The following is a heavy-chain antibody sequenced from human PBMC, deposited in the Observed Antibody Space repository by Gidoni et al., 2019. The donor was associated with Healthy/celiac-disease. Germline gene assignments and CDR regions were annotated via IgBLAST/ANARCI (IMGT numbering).Heavy chain of an antibody. CDR1: GFTFSDYY. CDR3: ARVINTRIAAAVGWFDP. D-gene: IGHD6-13*01. J-gene: IGHJ5*02. V-gene: IGHV3-11*06. Sequence: QVQLVESGGGLVKPGGSLRLSCAASGFTFSDYYMSWIRQAPGKGLEWVSYISSSSSYTNYADSLKGRFTISRDNAKNSLYLQMNSLRAEDTAVYYCARVINTRIAAAVGWFDPWGQGTLVTVSS. CDR2: ISSSSSYT.